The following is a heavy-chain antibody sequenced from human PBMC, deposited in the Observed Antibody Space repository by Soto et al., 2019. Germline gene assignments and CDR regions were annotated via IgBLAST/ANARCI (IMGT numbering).Heavy chain of an antibody. V-gene: IGHV4-30-2*01. CDR2: IYHSGYT. Sequence: QLQLQESGSGLVKPSQTLSLTCAVSGGSISGGGYSWSWIRQPPGKGLEWIGYIYHSGYTYRNPSLKSRVTISVDRSKNQFSLKLSSVTAADTAVYYCARAHYGDYGYGMDVWGQETTVTVSS. J-gene: IGHJ6*02. D-gene: IGHD4-17*01. CDR1: GGSISGGGYS. CDR3: ARAHYGDYGYGMDV.